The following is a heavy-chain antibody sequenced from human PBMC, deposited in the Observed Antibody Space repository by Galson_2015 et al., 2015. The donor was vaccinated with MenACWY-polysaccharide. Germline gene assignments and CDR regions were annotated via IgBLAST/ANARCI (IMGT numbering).Heavy chain of an antibody. V-gene: IGHV3-23*01. J-gene: IGHJ3*01. CDR3: VKDRGAVFGDV. CDR1: GFPFSTYA. Sequence: LRLSCAASGFPFSTYAMSWARQAPGKGLDWVATINNRGDRTYYADSVQGRFTISRDDSRNTVSLQMSSLRAGDTALYYCVKDRGAVFGDVWGQGTMVTVSS. D-gene: IGHD3-3*01. CDR2: INNRGDRT.